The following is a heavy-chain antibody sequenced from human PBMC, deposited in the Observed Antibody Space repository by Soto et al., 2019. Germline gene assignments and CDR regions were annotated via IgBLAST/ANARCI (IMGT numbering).Heavy chain of an antibody. J-gene: IGHJ4*02. CDR3: ASGGDSSGYYQTYFDY. CDR1: GFTFSSYG. CDR2: ISYDGSNK. V-gene: IGHV3-30*03. D-gene: IGHD3-22*01. Sequence: QVQLVESGGGVVQPGRSLRLSCAASGFTFSSYGMHWVRQAPGKGLEWVAVISYDGSNKYYADSVKGRFTISRDNSKNTLYLQMNSLRAEDTAVYYCASGGDSSGYYQTYFDYWGQGTLVTVSS.